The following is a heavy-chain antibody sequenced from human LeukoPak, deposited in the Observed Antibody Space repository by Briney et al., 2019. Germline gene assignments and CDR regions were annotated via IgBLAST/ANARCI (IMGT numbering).Heavy chain of an antibody. CDR3: ARGYYGSGSYYNGACNWFDP. J-gene: IGHJ5*02. D-gene: IGHD3-10*01. CDR2: IGAYNGNT. V-gene: IGHV1-18*01. Sequence: ASVKVSCKASGYTFTSYGISWVRQAPGQGLEWMGWIGAYNGNTNYAQKLQGRVTMTTDTSTSTAYMELRSLRSDDTAVYYCARGYYGSGSYYNGACNWFDPWGQGTLVTVSS. CDR1: GYTFTSYG.